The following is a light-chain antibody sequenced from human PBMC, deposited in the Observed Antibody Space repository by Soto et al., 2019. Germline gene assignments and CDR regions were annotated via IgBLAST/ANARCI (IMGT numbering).Light chain of an antibody. CDR1: QRVSSSY. J-gene: IGKJ4*01. Sequence: EIVLTQSPATLSLSPGERATLSCGASQRVSSSYLAWYQQKPGLAPRLLIYDASSRATGIPDRFSGSGSGTDFTLTISRLEPEDFAVYYCQQYGSSPLTFGGGTKVDIK. CDR2: DAS. V-gene: IGKV3D-20*01. CDR3: QQYGSSPLT.